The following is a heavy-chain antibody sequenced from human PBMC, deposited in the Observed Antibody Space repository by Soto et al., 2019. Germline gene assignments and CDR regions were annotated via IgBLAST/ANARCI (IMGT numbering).Heavy chain of an antibody. CDR3: ARHPIRYYDILTGQIVYPEFNWVDL. CDR2: VYHTGST. Sequence: PSETLSLTCAVSGGSITNDYWSWIRQPPGKGLEWIGYVYHTGSTNYKPSLKSRVTISVDKSKNQFSLNLTSVTAADTAVYYCARHPIRYYDILTGQIVYPEFNWVDLWGQRTLVTVSS. D-gene: IGHD3-9*01. J-gene: IGHJ5*02. V-gene: IGHV4-59*08. CDR1: GGSITNDY.